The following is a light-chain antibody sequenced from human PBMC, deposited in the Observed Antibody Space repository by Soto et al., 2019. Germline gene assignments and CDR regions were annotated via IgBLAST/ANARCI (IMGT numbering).Light chain of an antibody. CDR1: SSNIGTNT. V-gene: IGLV1-44*01. CDR3: ATWDDSLNGWV. Sequence: QAVVTQSPSASGTPGQRVTISCSGSSSNIGTNTVSWYQQFPGTAPKDLMYRNDQRPSGVPDRFSGSKSGTSASLAISGLQSEDEADYYCATWDDSLNGWVFGGGTKLTVL. J-gene: IGLJ3*02. CDR2: RND.